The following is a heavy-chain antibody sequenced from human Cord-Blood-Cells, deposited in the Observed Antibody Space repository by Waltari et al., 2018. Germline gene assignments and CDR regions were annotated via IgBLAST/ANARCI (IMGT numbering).Heavy chain of an antibody. Sequence: QVQLVQSGAEVKKPGASVKVSCKASGYTFTGYYMHWVRQAPGQGLEWMGWINPNSGGTNEAQKFQGRVTMTRDTSISTAYMELGRLRADDTAVYYCARDSGTGTTKFDFDYWGQGTLVTVSS. CDR2: INPNSGGT. J-gene: IGHJ4*02. D-gene: IGHD1-1*01. V-gene: IGHV1-2*02. CDR1: GYTFTGYY. CDR3: ARDSGTGTTKFDFDY.